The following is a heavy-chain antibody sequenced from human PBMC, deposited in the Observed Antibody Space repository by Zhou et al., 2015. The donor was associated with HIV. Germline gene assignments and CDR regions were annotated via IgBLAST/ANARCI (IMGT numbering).Heavy chain of an antibody. V-gene: IGHV1-58*01. J-gene: IGHJ4*02. Sequence: QMQLVQSGPEVKKPGTSVKVSCKASGFTFTSSAVQWVRQARGQRLEWIGWIVVGSGNTNYAQKFQERVTITRDMSTSTAYMELSSLRSEDTAVYYCAAVLDYYDSSGPDYWGQGTLVTVSS. CDR2: IVVGSGNT. D-gene: IGHD3-22*01. CDR3: AAVLDYYDSSGPDY. CDR1: GFTFTSSA.